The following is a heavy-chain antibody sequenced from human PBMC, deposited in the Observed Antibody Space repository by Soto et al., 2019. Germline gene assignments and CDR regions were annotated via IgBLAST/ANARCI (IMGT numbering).Heavy chain of an antibody. CDR1: GGSISSYY. J-gene: IGHJ6*03. V-gene: IGHV4-59*08. Sequence: SETLSLTCTVSGGSISSYYWSWIRQPPGKGLEWIGYIYYSGSTNYNPSLKSRVTISVDTSKNQFSLKLSSVTAADTAVYYCARSADSYYYMDVWGKGTTVTVSS. CDR3: ARSADSYYYMDV. CDR2: IYYSGST.